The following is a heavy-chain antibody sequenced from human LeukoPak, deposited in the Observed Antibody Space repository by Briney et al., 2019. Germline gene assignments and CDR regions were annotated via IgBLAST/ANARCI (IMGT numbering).Heavy chain of an antibody. Sequence: PGGSLRLSCVASGFSFSTLAMGWVRQAPGKGLEWVSVISDSGGLTYYADSVKGRFTISRDNSKNTLYLQMNSLRAEDTAVYYCAGREMATIGYYFDYWGQGTLVTVSS. D-gene: IGHD5-24*01. J-gene: IGHJ4*02. CDR1: GFSFSTLA. V-gene: IGHV3-23*01. CDR2: ISDSGGLT. CDR3: AGREMATIGYYFDY.